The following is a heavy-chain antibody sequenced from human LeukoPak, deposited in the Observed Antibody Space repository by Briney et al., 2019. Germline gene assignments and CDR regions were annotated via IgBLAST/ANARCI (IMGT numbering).Heavy chain of an antibody. CDR1: GCTFTSYG. Sequence: ASLKVSCKASGCTFTSYGISWVRQAPGQGLEWMGWINPKSGATGYAQKFQDRVTMTRDTSISTLYMELSRLRSDDTAIYYCARDGAAVMIEFDIWGPGTMVTVSS. V-gene: IGHV1-2*02. CDR3: ARDGAAVMIEFDI. J-gene: IGHJ3*02. CDR2: INPKSGAT. D-gene: IGHD2-21*01.